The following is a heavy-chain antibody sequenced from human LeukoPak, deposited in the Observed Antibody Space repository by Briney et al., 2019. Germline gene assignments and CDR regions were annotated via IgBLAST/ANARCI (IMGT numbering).Heavy chain of an antibody. D-gene: IGHD5-12*01. CDR1: GGSISSYY. J-gene: IGHJ4*02. Sequence: PSETLSLTCTVSGGSISSYYWNWIRQPPGKGLEWIGYIYYSGSTNYNPSLKSRVTISVDTSKNQFSLKLSSVTAADTAVYYCARVQVGYGDYWGQGTLVTVYS. V-gene: IGHV4-59*01. CDR2: IYYSGST. CDR3: ARVQVGYGDY.